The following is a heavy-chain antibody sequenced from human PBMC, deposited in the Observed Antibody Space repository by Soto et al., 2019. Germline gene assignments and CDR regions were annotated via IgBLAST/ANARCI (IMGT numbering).Heavy chain of an antibody. CDR1: GFTFNTFW. Sequence: PGGSLRFSCAASGFTFNTFWMSWVRQSPGKGLEWVANIKHDGSETYYVDSVKGRFTISRDNAKNSLFLQMNTLRTEDTAVYYCARDFATHCSGSTCYPYAYWGQGALVTVSS. J-gene: IGHJ4*02. CDR3: ARDFATHCSGSTCYPYAY. D-gene: IGHD2-15*01. CDR2: IKHDGSET. V-gene: IGHV3-7*03.